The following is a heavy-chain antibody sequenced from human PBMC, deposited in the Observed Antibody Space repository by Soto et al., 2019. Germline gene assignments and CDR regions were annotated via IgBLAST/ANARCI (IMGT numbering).Heavy chain of an antibody. J-gene: IGHJ4*02. CDR2: IYYSGST. CDR3: AKDVPIVV. V-gene: IGHV4-39*02. CDR1: GGSISSSSYY. D-gene: IGHD3-22*01. Sequence: PSETLSLTCTVSGGSISSSSYYWGWIRQPPGKGLEWIGSIYYSGSTYYNPSLKSRVTISVDTSKNTLYLQMNSLRAEDTAVYYCAKDVPIVVWGQGTLVTVSS.